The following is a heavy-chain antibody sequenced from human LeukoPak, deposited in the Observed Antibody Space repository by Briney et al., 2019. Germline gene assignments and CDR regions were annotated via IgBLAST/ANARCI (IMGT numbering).Heavy chain of an antibody. V-gene: IGHV4-39*07. CDR3: ARDLMYSSTWETFN. J-gene: IGHJ4*02. CDR1: GVSISSSNSY. D-gene: IGHD6-13*01. CDR2: IYYTGNT. Sequence: SETLSLTCTVSGVSISSSNSYWGWIRQPPGKGLEWIGSIYYTGNTYYNASLKSRVTISIDTSKNQFSLKLTSVTAADTAVYYCARDLMYSSTWETFNWGQGTLVTVSS.